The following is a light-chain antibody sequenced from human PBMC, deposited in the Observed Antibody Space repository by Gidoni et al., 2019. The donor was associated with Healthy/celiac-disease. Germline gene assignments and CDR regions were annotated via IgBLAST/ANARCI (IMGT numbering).Light chain of an antibody. Sequence: SSGHSSYAIAWHQQQPEKGPRYLMKLNSDGSHNKGDGIPDRFSGSSSGAARYLTISSLQSEDEADYYCQTLGTGNFWVFGGGPTLPVL. CDR1: SGHSSYA. V-gene: IGLV4-69*01. CDR2: LNSDGSH. J-gene: IGLJ3*02. CDR3: QTLGTGNFWV.